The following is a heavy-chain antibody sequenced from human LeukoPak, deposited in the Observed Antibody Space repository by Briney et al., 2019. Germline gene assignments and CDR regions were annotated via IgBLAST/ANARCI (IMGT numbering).Heavy chain of an antibody. J-gene: IGHJ4*02. CDR1: GFTFSSYS. D-gene: IGHD3-9*01. V-gene: IGHV3-21*04. CDR2: ISSSSSYI. CDR3: AQILTGYYDY. Sequence: GGSLRLSCAASGFTFSSYSMNWVRQAPGKGLEWVSSISSSSSYIYYADSVKGRFTISRDNSKNTLYLQMNSLRAEDTAVYYCAQILTGYYDYWGQGTLVTVSS.